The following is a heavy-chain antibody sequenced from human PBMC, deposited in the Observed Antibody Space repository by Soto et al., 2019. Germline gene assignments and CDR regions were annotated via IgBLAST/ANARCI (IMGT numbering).Heavy chain of an antibody. CDR3: ARRIAARPLDY. J-gene: IGHJ4*02. CDR2: IYYSGST. CDR1: GGSISSSSYY. V-gene: IGHV4-39*01. D-gene: IGHD6-6*01. Sequence: SETLSLTCTVSGGSISSSSYYWGWIRQPPGEGLEWIGSIYYSGSTYYNPSLKSRVTISVDTSKNQFSLKLSSVTAADTAVYYCARRIAARPLDYWGQGTLVTVSS.